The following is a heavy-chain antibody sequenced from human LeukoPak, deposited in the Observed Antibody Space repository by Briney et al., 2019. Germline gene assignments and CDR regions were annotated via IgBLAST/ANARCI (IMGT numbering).Heavy chain of an antibody. J-gene: IGHJ4*02. CDR1: EFTVSSNY. Sequence: GGSLRLSCAASEFTVSSNYMSWVRQAPGKGLEWVSVIYSGGSTYYADSVKGRFTISRDNSKNTLYLQMNSLRAEDTAVYYCARVNDYGDHDYWGQGTLVTVSS. CDR2: IYSGGST. V-gene: IGHV3-53*01. D-gene: IGHD4-17*01. CDR3: ARVNDYGDHDY.